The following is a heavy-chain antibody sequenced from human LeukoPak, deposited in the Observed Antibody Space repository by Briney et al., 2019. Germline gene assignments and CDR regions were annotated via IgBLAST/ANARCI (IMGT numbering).Heavy chain of an antibody. CDR1: GGSISSYY. CDR2: IYYSGST. Sequence: SETLSLACTVSGGSISSYYWSWIRQPPGKGLEWIGYIYYSGSTNYNPSLKSRVTISVDTSKNQFSLKLSSVTAADTAVYYCARVYREPLIDYWGQGTLVTVSS. V-gene: IGHV4-59*01. CDR3: ARVYREPLIDY. D-gene: IGHD1-26*01. J-gene: IGHJ4*02.